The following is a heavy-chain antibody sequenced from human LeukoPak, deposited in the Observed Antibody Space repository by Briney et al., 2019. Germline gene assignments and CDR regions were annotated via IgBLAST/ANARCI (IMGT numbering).Heavy chain of an antibody. CDR1: GFTFSSYS. D-gene: IGHD6-6*01. CDR2: ISSSSSYI. V-gene: IGHV3-21*01. J-gene: IGHJ4*02. Sequence: PGGSLRLSCAASGFTFSSYSMNWVRQAPGKGLEWVSSISSSSSYIYYADSVKGRFTISRDNAKNSLYLQMNSLRAEDTAVYYCARDETRLLYSSSPFDYWGQGTLVTVSS. CDR3: ARDETRLLYSSSPFDY.